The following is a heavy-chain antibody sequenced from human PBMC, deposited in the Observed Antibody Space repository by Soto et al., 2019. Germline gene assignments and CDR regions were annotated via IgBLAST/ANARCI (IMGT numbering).Heavy chain of an antibody. D-gene: IGHD2-2*01. CDR1: GGTFSSYA. Sequence: QVQLVQSGAEVKKPGSSVKVSCKASGGTFSSYAINWVRQAPGQGLEWMGGITPIFGTANYAQKFQGRVTITADESTSTAYMELSSLRSEDTAVYYCARVGYCLSTSCQQGWGAFNIWGQGTMVTVSS. J-gene: IGHJ3*02. CDR2: ITPIFGTA. V-gene: IGHV1-69*12. CDR3: ARVGYCLSTSCQQGWGAFNI.